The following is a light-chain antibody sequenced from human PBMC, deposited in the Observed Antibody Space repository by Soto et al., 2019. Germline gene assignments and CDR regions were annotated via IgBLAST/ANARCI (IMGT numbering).Light chain of an antibody. Sequence: QSALTQPASVSGSPGQSITISCTGTSSDIGSHNYVSWYQQPPGKAPKLMIYDVSSRPSGVSNRFSGSKSGNTASLTISGLQAEDEAYYYCISYTSSNTLVFGGGTKLTVL. V-gene: IGLV2-14*01. CDR3: ISYTSSNTLV. CDR1: SSDIGSHNY. J-gene: IGLJ2*01. CDR2: DVS.